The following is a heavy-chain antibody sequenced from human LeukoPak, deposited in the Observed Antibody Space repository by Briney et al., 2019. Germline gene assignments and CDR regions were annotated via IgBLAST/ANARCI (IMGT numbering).Heavy chain of an antibody. CDR2: ISRSGGST. CDR3: ARRSDTSFLDC. V-gene: IGHV3-64D*09. Sequence: GGSLRLSCSASGFTFSSYPMHWVRRAPGKGLESVSAISRSGGSTNYADSVKGRFTISRDNSKNTLYLQMSSLRDEDTAVFYCARRSDTSFLDCWGQGTLVTVSS. J-gene: IGHJ4*02. D-gene: IGHD2-2*01. CDR1: GFTFSSYP.